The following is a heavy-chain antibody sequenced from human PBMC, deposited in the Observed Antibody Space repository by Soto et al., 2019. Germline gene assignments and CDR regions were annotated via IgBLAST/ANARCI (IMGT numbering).Heavy chain of an antibody. CDR3: ARDSGYSYGPLDY. CDR2: ISSSSSTI. Sequence: LRLSCAASGFTFSSYSMNWVRQAPGKGLEWVSYISSSSSTIYYADSVKGRFTISRDNAKNSLYLQMNSLRAEDTAVYYCARDSGYSYGPLDYWGQGTLVTVS. J-gene: IGHJ4*02. D-gene: IGHD5-18*01. CDR1: GFTFSSYS. V-gene: IGHV3-48*01.